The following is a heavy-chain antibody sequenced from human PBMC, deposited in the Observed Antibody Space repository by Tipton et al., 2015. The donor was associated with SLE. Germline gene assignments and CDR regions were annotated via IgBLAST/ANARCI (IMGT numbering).Heavy chain of an antibody. CDR2: INHSGST. J-gene: IGHJ3*02. CDR3: ARGSSLAAFDI. Sequence: TLSLTCAVYGGSFSGYYWSWIRQPPGKGLEWIGEINHSGSTNYNPSLKSRVTISVDTSKNQFSLKLSSVTAADTAGYYCARGSSLAAFDIWGQGTMVTVSS. V-gene: IGHV4-34*01. CDR1: GGSFSGYY.